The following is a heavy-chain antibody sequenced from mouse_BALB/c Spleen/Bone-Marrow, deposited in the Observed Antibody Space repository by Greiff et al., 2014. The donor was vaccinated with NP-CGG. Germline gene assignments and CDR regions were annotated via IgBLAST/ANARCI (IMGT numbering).Heavy chain of an antibody. V-gene: IGHV5-4*02. CDR2: ISDGGTYT. CDR3: VRDGDYRYAWFSY. Sequence: EVQGVESGGGLVKPGGSLKLSCAASGFTFRDYYMYWVYQTPEKRLEWVATISDGGTYTYYTDSVKGRFTISRDKAKNNLYLQMTNLMSEDTAMYRCVRDGDYRYAWFSYWGQGTLVTVSA. D-gene: IGHD2-14*01. CDR1: GFTFRDYY. J-gene: IGHJ3*01.